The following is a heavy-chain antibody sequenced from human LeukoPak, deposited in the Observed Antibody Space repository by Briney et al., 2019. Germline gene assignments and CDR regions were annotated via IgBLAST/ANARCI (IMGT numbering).Heavy chain of an antibody. CDR1: HGSFSGYY. CDR3: ARGSRYGSGPGWFDP. J-gene: IGHJ5*02. CDR2: VNHSGST. V-gene: IGHV4-34*01. D-gene: IGHD3-10*01. Sequence: SETLSLTCAVYHGSFSGYYWSWIRQPPGKGLEWIGEVNHSGSTNYNPSLKSRVTISGDTSKNQFSLKLSSVTAADTAAYYCARGSRYGSGPGWFDPWGQGTLVTVSS.